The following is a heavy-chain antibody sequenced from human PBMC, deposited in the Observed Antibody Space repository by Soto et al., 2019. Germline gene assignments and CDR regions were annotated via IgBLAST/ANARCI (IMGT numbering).Heavy chain of an antibody. CDR3: AKLADIAVAHFNWFDP. CDR2: ISGSGGTT. V-gene: IGHV3-23*01. J-gene: IGHJ5*02. CDR1: GFTFSSYA. D-gene: IGHD6-19*01. Sequence: GGSLRLSCAASGFTFSSYAMSWVRQAPGKGLEWVSVISGSGGTTYYADSVKGRFTISRDNSKNTLYLQMNSLRAEDTAVYYCAKLADIAVAHFNWFDPWGQGTLVTVSS.